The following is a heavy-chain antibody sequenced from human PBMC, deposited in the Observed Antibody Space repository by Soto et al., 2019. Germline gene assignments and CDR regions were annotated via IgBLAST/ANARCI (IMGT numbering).Heavy chain of an antibody. Sequence: GGSLRLSCTASGFTFGDYAMSWVRQAPGKGLEWVGFIRSKAYGGTTEYAASVKGRFTITRDDSKSIAYLQMNSLKTEDTAVYYCTRDFPASTATKAAARVVPLPYYYYGIDVWGQGTMVTVSS. J-gene: IGHJ6*02. V-gene: IGHV3-49*04. CDR2: IRSKAYGGTT. CDR1: GFTFGDYA. CDR3: TRDFPASTATKAAARVVPLPYYYYGIDV. D-gene: IGHD6-13*01.